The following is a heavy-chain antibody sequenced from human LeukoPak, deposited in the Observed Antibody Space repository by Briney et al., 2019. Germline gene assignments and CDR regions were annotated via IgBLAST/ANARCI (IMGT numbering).Heavy chain of an antibody. J-gene: IGHJ4*02. Sequence: GGSLRLSCAASGFTFSSYSMNWVRQAPGKGLEWVSSLSSSSSYIYYADSVKGRFTISRDNAKNSLYLQMNSLRAEDTAVYYCARECSSTSCYNWGQGTLVTVSS. CDR1: GFTFSSYS. CDR2: LSSSSSYI. V-gene: IGHV3-21*01. D-gene: IGHD2-2*01. CDR3: ARECSSTSCYN.